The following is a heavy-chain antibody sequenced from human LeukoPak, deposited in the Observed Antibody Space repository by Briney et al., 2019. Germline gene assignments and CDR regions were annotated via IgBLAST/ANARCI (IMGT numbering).Heavy chain of an antibody. CDR1: GYTFTSYG. J-gene: IGHJ3*02. Sequence: ASVKVSCKASGYTFTSYGIIWVRQAPGQGLEWMGWISAYNGNTNYAQKLQGRVTMTTDTSTSTAYMELRSLRSDDTAVYYCARDSDYYDSSGYYLSYAFDIWGQGTMVTVSS. V-gene: IGHV1-18*01. CDR3: ARDSDYYDSSGYYLSYAFDI. CDR2: ISAYNGNT. D-gene: IGHD3-22*01.